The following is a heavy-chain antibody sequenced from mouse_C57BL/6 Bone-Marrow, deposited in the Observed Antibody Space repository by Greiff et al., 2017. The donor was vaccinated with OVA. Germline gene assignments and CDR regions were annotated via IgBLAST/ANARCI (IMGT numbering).Heavy chain of an antibody. Sequence: EVQGVESGGDLVKPGGSLKLSCAASGFTFSSYGMSWVRQTPDKRLEWVATISSGGSYTYYPDSVKGRFTISRDNAKNTLYLQMSSLKSEDTAMYYCASTGTVYYWGQGTTLTVSS. D-gene: IGHD4-1*02. J-gene: IGHJ2*01. CDR2: ISSGGSYT. CDR1: GFTFSSYG. V-gene: IGHV5-6*01. CDR3: ASTGTVYY.